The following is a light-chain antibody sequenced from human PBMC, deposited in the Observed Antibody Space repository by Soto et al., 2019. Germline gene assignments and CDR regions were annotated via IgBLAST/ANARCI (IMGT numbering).Light chain of an antibody. CDR1: QSVSSN. V-gene: IGKV3-15*01. J-gene: IGKJ4*01. Sequence: EIVMTQSPATLSVSPGERATLSCRASQSVSSNLAWYQQKPGQAPRLLIYGASTRATGIPARFSGSGSGTEFTLTVSSLQFEDFAVYYCYQYNNWPPLTFGGGTKVEIK. CDR2: GAS. CDR3: YQYNNWPPLT.